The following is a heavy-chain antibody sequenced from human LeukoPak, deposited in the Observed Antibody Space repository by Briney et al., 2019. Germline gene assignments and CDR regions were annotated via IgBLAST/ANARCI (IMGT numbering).Heavy chain of an antibody. CDR3: TRYGSKDYYPYDP. CDR2: IHYSGST. J-gene: IGHJ5*02. V-gene: IGHV4-59*08. CDR1: GGSLSGYF. Sequence: SETLSLTCTVSGGSLSGYFWSWIRQPPGKGLEWIGYIHYSGSTKYNPSLKSRVTISLDTSKEQFSLKLTSVTAADTAVYYCTRYGSKDYYPYDPWGQGTLVTVSS. D-gene: IGHD3-10*01.